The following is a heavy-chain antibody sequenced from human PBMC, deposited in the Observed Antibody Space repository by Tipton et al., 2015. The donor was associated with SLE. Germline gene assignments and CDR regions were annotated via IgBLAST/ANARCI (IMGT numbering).Heavy chain of an antibody. D-gene: IGHD6-13*01. CDR3: ARAVLAAAGHYYYYYMDV. CDR1: GGSISSGSYY. CDR2: IYYSGST. V-gene: IGHV4-39*07. Sequence: TLSLTCAVYGGSISSGSYYWGWIRQPPGKGLEWIGSIYYSGSTYYNPSLKSRVTISVDTSKNQFSLKLSSVTAADTAVYYCARAVLAAAGHYYYYYMDVWGKGTTVTVSS. J-gene: IGHJ6*03.